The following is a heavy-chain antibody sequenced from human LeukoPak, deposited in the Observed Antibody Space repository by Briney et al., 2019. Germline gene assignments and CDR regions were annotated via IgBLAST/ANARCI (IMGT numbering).Heavy chain of an antibody. CDR2: MNPNSGNT. CDR3: ARTMVRGVISAYDYGMDV. Sequence: GASVKVSCKASGYTFTSYDINWVRQATGQGLEWMGWMNPNSGNTGYAQKFQGRVTMTRSTSISTAYMELSSLRSEDTAVYYCARTMVRGVISAYDYGMDVWGQGTTVTVSS. CDR1: GYTFTSYD. V-gene: IGHV1-8*01. D-gene: IGHD3-10*01. J-gene: IGHJ6*02.